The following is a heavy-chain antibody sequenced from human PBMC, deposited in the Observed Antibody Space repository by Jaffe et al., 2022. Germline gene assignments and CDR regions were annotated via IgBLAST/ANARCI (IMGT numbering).Heavy chain of an antibody. D-gene: IGHD6-6*01. CDR1: GGSISSSKW. V-gene: IGHV4-4*02. J-gene: IGHJ5*02. CDR2: IDHSGNT. CDR3: ARGAGLGSSSDWFDP. Sequence: QVQLQESGPGLVKPSGTLSLTCVVSGGSISSSKWWSWVRQPPGKGPEWIGEIDHSGNTNYNPSLKSRVIISTDKSRNQFSLNLISATAADTAVYYCARGAGLGSSSDWFDPWGQGTLVTVSS.